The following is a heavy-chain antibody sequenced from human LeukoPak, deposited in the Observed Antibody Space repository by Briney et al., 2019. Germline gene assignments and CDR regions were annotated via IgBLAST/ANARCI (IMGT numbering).Heavy chain of an antibody. CDR1: GYTFTSYG. V-gene: IGHV1-18*01. CDR2: ISAYNGNT. J-gene: IGHJ5*02. Sequence: ASVKVSCKASGYTFTSYGISWVRQAPGQGLEWMGWISAYNGNTNYAQKLQGRVTMTTDTSTSTAYMELRSLRSDDTAVYCCARVPDPNYYDSSGYQNWFDPWGQGTLVTVSS. D-gene: IGHD3-22*01. CDR3: ARVPDPNYYDSSGYQNWFDP.